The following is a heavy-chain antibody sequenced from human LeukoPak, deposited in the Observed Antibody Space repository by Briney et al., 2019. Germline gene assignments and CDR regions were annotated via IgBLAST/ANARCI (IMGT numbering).Heavy chain of an antibody. D-gene: IGHD3-3*01. Sequence: ASVKVSCKASGYTFTGYYMHWVRQAPGQGLEWMGWINPNSGGTNYAQKFQGRVTMTRDTSISTAYMELSRLRSDETAVYYCARPLDTIFGVVPWFDPWGQGTLVTVSS. V-gene: IGHV1-2*02. CDR3: ARPLDTIFGVVPWFDP. J-gene: IGHJ5*02. CDR1: GYTFTGYY. CDR2: INPNSGGT.